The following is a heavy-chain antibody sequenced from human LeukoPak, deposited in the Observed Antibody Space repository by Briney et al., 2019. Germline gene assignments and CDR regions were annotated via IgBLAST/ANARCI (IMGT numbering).Heavy chain of an antibody. V-gene: IGHV3-30*04. D-gene: IGHD6-19*01. J-gene: IGHJ4*02. CDR3: ARDPHSSGWYFDY. Sequence: PGGSLRLSCAASGFTFSSYAMHWVRQAPGKGLEWVAVISYDGSNKYYADSVKGRFTISRDNSKNTLYLQMNSLRAEDTAVYYCARDPHSSGWYFDYWGQGTLVTVSS. CDR2: ISYDGSNK. CDR1: GFTFSSYA.